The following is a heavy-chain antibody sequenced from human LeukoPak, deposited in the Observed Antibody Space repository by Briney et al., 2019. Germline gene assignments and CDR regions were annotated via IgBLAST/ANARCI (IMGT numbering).Heavy chain of an antibody. J-gene: IGHJ6*02. D-gene: IGHD3-9*01. CDR1: GLTVSSNY. V-gene: IGHV4-34*01. CDR2: INHSGST. CDR3: ARGYYDILTGYWNYYYGMDV. Sequence: PGRSLRLSCVASGLTVSSNYMSWIRQPPGKGLEWIGKINHSGSTNYNPSLKSRVTISVDTSKNQFSLKLSSVTAADTAVYYCARGYYDILTGYWNYYYGMDVWGQGTTVTVSS.